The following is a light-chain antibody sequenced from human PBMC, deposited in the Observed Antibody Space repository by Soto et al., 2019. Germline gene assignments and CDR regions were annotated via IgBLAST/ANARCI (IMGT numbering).Light chain of an antibody. CDR2: GAS. CDR1: QSVSSNY. J-gene: IGKJ3*01. Sequence: EIVLTQSPGTLSLSPGERATLSCRASQSVSSNYLTWYQQKPCQAPRLLIYGASSRATGIPDRFSGSGSGTDFTLTIVRLEPEDFAVYYCQQYGSSPFTFGPGTKVYIK. V-gene: IGKV3-20*01. CDR3: QQYGSSPFT.